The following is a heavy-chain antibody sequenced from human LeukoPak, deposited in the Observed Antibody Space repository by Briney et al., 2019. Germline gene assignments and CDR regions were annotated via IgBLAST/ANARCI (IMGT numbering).Heavy chain of an antibody. D-gene: IGHD6-13*01. J-gene: IGHJ4*02. CDR3: ARVGHLSAAGTYDY. V-gene: IGHV4-59*08. CDR2: IYYTGNN. CDR1: GGSISSYY. Sequence: SDTLSLTCTVSGGSISSYYWSWIPQPPGEGPEWMGNIYYTGNNNYSTALKSRISTSVATSKNQFSLKLSSVTAADTAVYYCARVGHLSAAGTYDYWGQGTLVTVSS.